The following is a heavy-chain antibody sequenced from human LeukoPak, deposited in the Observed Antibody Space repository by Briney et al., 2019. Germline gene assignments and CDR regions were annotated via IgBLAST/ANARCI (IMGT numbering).Heavy chain of an antibody. CDR2: INHSGST. V-gene: IGHV4-34*01. CDR1: GGSFSGYY. J-gene: IGHJ4*02. Sequence: SETLSLTCAVYGGSFSGYYWSWIRQPPGKGLEWIGEINHSGSTNYNPSLKSRVTISVDTSKNQFPLKLSSVTAADTAVYYCARGGYCSSTSCPDYWGQGTLVTVSS. D-gene: IGHD2-2*01. CDR3: ARGGYCSSTSCPDY.